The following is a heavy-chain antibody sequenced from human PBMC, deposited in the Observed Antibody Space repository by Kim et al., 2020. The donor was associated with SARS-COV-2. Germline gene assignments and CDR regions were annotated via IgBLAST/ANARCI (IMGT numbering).Heavy chain of an antibody. V-gene: IGHV3-7*04. J-gene: IGHJ4*02. CDR3: ARGPNYSPFDY. Sequence: SVWCQFTISRDTDKNSLFLQMNSLRAEDTAVYYCARGPNYSPFDYWGQGTLVTVSS. D-gene: IGHD4-4*01.